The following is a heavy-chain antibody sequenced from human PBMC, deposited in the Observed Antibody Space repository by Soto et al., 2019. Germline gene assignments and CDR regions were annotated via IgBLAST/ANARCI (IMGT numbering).Heavy chain of an antibody. CDR1: GYTFTGYY. CDR3: ARERMEDHYYGSRSYLLPFDP. D-gene: IGHD3-10*01. Sequence: ASVKVSCKASGYTFTGYYMHWVRQAPGQGLEWMGWINPNSGGTNYAQKFQGRVTMTRDTSISTAYMELSRLRSDDTAVYYCARERMEDHYYGSRSYLLPFDPWGQGTRVTVSS. CDR2: INPNSGGT. V-gene: IGHV1-2*02. J-gene: IGHJ5*02.